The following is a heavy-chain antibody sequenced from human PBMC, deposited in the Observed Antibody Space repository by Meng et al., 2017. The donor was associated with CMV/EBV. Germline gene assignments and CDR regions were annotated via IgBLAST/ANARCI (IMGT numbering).Heavy chain of an antibody. D-gene: IGHD1-26*01. CDR1: GFTFSDYY. Sequence: GGSLRLSCAASGFTFSDYYMSWIRQAPGKGLEWVSYISSSGSTIYYADSVKGRFTISRDNAKNSLYLQMNSLRAEDTAVYYCARDLTDSGSYSEPSYYGMDVWGQGTTVTVSS. J-gene: IGHJ6*02. V-gene: IGHV3-11*04. CDR3: ARDLTDSGSYSEPSYYGMDV. CDR2: ISSSGSTI.